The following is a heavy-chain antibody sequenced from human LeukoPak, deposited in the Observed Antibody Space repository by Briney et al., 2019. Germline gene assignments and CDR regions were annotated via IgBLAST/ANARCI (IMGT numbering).Heavy chain of an antibody. J-gene: IGHJ4*02. CDR1: GFTFGDYG. D-gene: IGHD3/OR15-3a*01. CDR2: IRSKAYGGTT. CDR3: SRDQRGTGYYDY. Sequence: GGSLRLSCTASGFTFGDYGMSWVRQAPGKGLEGVGFIRSKAYGGTTEYAASVKGRFSISRDDSKSIDYLQMNSLKTEDTAVYYCSRDQRGTGYYDYWGQGTLVTVSS. V-gene: IGHV3-49*04.